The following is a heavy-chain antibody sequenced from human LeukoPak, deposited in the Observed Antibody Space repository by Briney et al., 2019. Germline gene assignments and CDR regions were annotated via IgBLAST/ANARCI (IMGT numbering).Heavy chain of an antibody. Sequence: PGGSLRLSCAASGFTFSSYSMNWVRQAPGKGLEWVSSISSSSSYIYYADSVKGRFTISRDNAKNSLYLQMNSLRAEDTAVYYCAKDREGAVAGTAVDYWGQGTLVTVSS. CDR2: ISSSSSYI. V-gene: IGHV3-21*01. D-gene: IGHD6-19*01. J-gene: IGHJ4*02. CDR1: GFTFSSYS. CDR3: AKDREGAVAGTAVDY.